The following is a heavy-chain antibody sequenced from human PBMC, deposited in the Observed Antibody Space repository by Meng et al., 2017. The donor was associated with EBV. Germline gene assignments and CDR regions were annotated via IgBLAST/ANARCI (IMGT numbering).Heavy chain of an antibody. CDR3: ARVSIAVAGTGDY. J-gene: IGHJ4*02. D-gene: IGHD6-19*01. CDR2: INPNSGGT. V-gene: IGHV1-2*06. Sequence: VQSGGWGKKPGAHMKVPSKASGFTLTGYHMNCVRQPPGQGLEWMGLINPNSGGTNYGKKFQGRVTMTKDTSISTAHMELSRLRSDDTAVYYCARVSIAVAGTGDYWGQGTLVTVSS. CDR1: GFTLTGYH.